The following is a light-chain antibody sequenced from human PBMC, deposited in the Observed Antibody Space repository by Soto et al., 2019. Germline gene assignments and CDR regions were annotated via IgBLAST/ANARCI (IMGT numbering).Light chain of an antibody. Sequence: DIQMTQSPSTLSASVGDRVTITCRTSQSINTWLAWFQQKPGKAPKVLSYMASNLEAGVPSRFSGSGSGTEFTLTISSLQPDDFATYYCQHYYGYSWTFGQGTKVDSK. CDR3: QHYYGYSWT. CDR1: QSINTW. CDR2: MAS. J-gene: IGKJ1*01. V-gene: IGKV1-5*03.